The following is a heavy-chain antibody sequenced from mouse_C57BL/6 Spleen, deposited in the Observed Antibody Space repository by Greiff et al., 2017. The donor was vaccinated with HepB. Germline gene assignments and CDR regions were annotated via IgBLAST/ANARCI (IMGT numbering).Heavy chain of an antibody. V-gene: IGHV14-4*01. Sequence: EVQLQQSGAELVRPGASVKLSCTASGFNIKDDYMHWVKQRPEQGLEWIGWIDPENGDTEYASKFQGKATITADTSSNTAYLQLSSLTSEDTAVYYCTLDGYYYYWGQGTTLTFSS. CDR2: IDPENGDT. J-gene: IGHJ2*01. D-gene: IGHD2-3*01. CDR3: TLDGYYYY. CDR1: GFNIKDDY.